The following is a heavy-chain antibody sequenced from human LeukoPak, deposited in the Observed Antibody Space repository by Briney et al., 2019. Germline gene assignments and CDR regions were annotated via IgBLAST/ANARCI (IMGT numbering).Heavy chain of an antibody. J-gene: IGHJ6*03. CDR3: ARRYSSSRRFYYYYYYMDV. CDR1: GGSVNGYY. D-gene: IGHD6-6*01. Sequence: SETLSLTCSVYGGSVNGYYWSWIRQPPGKGLEWIGEINHSGSTNYNPSLKSRVTISVDTSKNQFSLKLSSVTAADTAVYYCARRYSSSRRFYYYYYYMDVWGKGTTVTVSS. CDR2: INHSGST. V-gene: IGHV4-34*01.